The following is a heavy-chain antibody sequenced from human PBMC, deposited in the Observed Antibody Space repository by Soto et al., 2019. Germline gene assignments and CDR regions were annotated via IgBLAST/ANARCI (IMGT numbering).Heavy chain of an antibody. V-gene: IGHV3-11*01. D-gene: IGHD4-4*01. J-gene: IGHJ4*02. CDR2: ISSSGSII. Sequence: QVQLVVSGGGLVKPGGSLRISCAASGFTFSDYYISWIHQDPGKGLEWVSYISSSGSIIYYADSVKGRFTISRDNAKNSLYLQMNSLRAEDTAVYYCALAGYDSNYYAVTPLSAGHFWGQGTLVTVSS. CDR3: ALAGYDSNYYAVTPLSAGHF. CDR1: GFTFSDYY.